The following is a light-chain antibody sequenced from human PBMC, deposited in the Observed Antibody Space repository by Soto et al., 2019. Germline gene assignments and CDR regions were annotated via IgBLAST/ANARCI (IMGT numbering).Light chain of an antibody. CDR3: QQYNSHSS. CDR1: QSVSSW. V-gene: IGKV1-5*03. J-gene: IGKJ2*01. CDR2: KAS. Sequence: DTQMTQSPSTLSASVGDRVTITCRASQSVSSWLAWYQQKPGRAPKLLISKASTLESGVPSRFSGSESGTEFTLTISSLQPDDVASYYCQQYNSHSSFGQGTKLEIK.